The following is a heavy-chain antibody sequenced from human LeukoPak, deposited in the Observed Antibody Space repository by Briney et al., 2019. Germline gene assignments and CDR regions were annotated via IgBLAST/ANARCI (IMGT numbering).Heavy chain of an antibody. CDR2: INHSGST. CDR1: GGSFSGYC. V-gene: IGHV4-34*01. Sequence: SETLSLTCAVYGGSFSGYCWSWIRQPPGKGLEWIGEINHSGSTNYNPSLKSRVTISVDTSKNQFSLKLSSVTAADTAVYYCARTFARRIVVVPAAMYWFDPWGQGTLVTVSS. CDR3: ARTFARRIVVVPAAMYWFDP. J-gene: IGHJ5*02. D-gene: IGHD2-2*01.